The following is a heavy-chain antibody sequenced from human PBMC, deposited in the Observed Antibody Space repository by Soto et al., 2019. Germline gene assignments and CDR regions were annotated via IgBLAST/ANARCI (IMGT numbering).Heavy chain of an antibody. D-gene: IGHD1-26*01. Sequence: EEQLVESGGGLVQPGGSLRLSCAASGFMFSSYDMHWVRQVTGKGLDWLSGLRACGVPFYPGSVKGRFSISRENAKSSVYLQMNSLSAGDTAVYYCARVHVGPAGDGYFDLWGRGTLVTVSS. CDR1: GFMFSSYD. V-gene: IGHV3-13*05. CDR2: LRACGVP. J-gene: IGHJ2*01. CDR3: ARVHVGPAGDGYFDL.